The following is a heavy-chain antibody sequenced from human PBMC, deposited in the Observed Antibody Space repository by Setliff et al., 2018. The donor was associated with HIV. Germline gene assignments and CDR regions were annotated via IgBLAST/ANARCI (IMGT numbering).Heavy chain of an antibody. CDR2: IYRSGST. D-gene: IGHD6-19*01. J-gene: IGHJ4*02. V-gene: IGHV4-38-2*01. Sequence: SETLSLTCGISDYSITSGYYWGWIRQHPGKGLEWIGSIYRSGSTYDNPSLKSRVTILMDTSNKQFSVRLRSVTAADTATYYCARHRQWHLLPDHWGQGVWVTVSS. CDR1: DYSITSGYY. CDR3: ARHRQWHLLPDH.